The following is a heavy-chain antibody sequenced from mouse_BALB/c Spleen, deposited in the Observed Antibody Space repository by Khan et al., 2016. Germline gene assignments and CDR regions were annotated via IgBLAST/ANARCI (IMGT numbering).Heavy chain of an antibody. Sequence: QVQLKESGPSLVQPSQSLSINCIVSGFSLTTYAVHWVRQSPGKGLEWLGVIWGGGTTDYNAAFMSRLSITKDNSKSHVFFKMNSLQSDDTAIYYCANVDYIETDGAWFAYWGQGSLVTVST. CDR2: IWGGGTT. D-gene: IGHD2-13*01. CDR1: GFSLTTYA. CDR3: ANVDYIETDGAWFAY. J-gene: IGHJ3*01. V-gene: IGHV2-5-1*01.